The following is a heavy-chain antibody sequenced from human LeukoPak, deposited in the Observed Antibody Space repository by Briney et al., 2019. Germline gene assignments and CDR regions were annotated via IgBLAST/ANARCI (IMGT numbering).Heavy chain of an antibody. V-gene: IGHV1-18*01. CDR3: ARGDILTGDYSPGAAFDI. CDR1: GYTFPSYG. Sequence: ASVKVSCKASGYTFPSYGISWVRQAPGQGLEWMGWISAYNGNTNNAQKLQGRVTMTTDTSTSTAYMELKSLISDDTAAYYCARGDILTGDYSPGAAFDIWGQGTMVTVSS. D-gene: IGHD3-9*01. CDR2: ISAYNGNT. J-gene: IGHJ3*02.